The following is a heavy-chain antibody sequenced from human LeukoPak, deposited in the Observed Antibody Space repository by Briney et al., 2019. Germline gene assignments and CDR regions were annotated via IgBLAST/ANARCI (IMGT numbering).Heavy chain of an antibody. V-gene: IGHV4-34*01. CDR2: IYHSGST. D-gene: IGHD6-6*01. CDR1: GGSFSGYY. CDR3: ARGVARSSKFHFSYYFDY. Sequence: SETLSLTCAVYGGSFSGYYWSWIRQPPGKGLEWIGSIYHSGSTNYNPSLKSRVTISVDTSKNQFSLKLSSVTAADTAVYYCARGVARSSKFHFSYYFDYWGQGTLVTVSS. J-gene: IGHJ4*02.